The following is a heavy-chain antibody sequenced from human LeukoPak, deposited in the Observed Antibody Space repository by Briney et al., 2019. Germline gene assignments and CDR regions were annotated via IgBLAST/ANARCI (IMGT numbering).Heavy chain of an antibody. CDR2: ISPGGGPT. V-gene: IGHV3-23*01. J-gene: IGHJ3*02. Sequence: GGSLRLSCAGSGFPFSSHGMNWVRQAPGKGLEWVSGISPGGGPTYYADSVKGRFTISRDDSKNTLYLQMKNLRAEDTAVYYCAKDPRYSSSHDAFDIWGQGTMVTVSS. CDR1: GFPFSSHG. D-gene: IGHD6-13*01. CDR3: AKDPRYSSSHDAFDI.